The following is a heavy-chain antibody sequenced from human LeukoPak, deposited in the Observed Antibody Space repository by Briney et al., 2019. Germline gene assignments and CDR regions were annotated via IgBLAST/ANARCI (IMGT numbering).Heavy chain of an antibody. Sequence: VASVKVSCKASGYTFTGYYMHWVRQAPGQGLEWMGWINPNSGGTNYAQKFQGRVTVTRDTSISTAYMELSRLRSDDTAVYYCARVGSSGWYVHPTLDYWGQGTLVTVSS. CDR1: GYTFTGYY. V-gene: IGHV1-2*02. D-gene: IGHD6-19*01. J-gene: IGHJ4*02. CDR3: ARVGSSGWYVHPTLDY. CDR2: INPNSGGT.